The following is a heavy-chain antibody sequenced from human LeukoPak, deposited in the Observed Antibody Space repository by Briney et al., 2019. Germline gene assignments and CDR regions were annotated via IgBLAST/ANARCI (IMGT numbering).Heavy chain of an antibody. V-gene: IGHV3-23*01. CDR3: AKVELNWNDEYFQH. CDR2: ISGSGDST. CDR1: GFTFSSYA. J-gene: IGHJ1*01. D-gene: IGHD1-1*01. Sequence: GASLRLSCAASGFTFSSYAMSWVRQAPGKGLEWVSAISGSGDSTYYADSVKGRFTISRDNSKNTLYLQMNSLRAEDTAVYYCAKVELNWNDEYFQHWGQGTLVTVSS.